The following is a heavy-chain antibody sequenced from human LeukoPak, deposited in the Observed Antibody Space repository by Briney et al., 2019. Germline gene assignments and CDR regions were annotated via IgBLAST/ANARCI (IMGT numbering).Heavy chain of an antibody. CDR2: ISGSDDKT. Sequence: GGSLRLSCAASGFTFSSYAMSWVRQAPGKGLEWVSSISGSDDKTYYADSVKDRFTISRDTSKNTLSLQMNSLTAEATAVYYCAKGWGTTVTSAANYGGQGTLVTVS. D-gene: IGHD4-17*01. CDR1: GFTFSSYA. V-gene: IGHV3-23*01. CDR3: AKGWGTTVTSAANY. J-gene: IGHJ4*02.